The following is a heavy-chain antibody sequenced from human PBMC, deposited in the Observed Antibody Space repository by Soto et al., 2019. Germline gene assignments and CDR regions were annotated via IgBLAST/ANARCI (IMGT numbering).Heavy chain of an antibody. Sequence: QVQLQQWGAGLLKPSETLSLTCAVYGGSFSGYYWSWIRQPPGKGLEWIGEINHSGSTNYNPSLKSRFTISVDTSKNQFSLKLSSVTAADTAVYYCARSLGWFGEEGYYYYYMDVWGKGTTVTVSS. CDR2: INHSGST. J-gene: IGHJ6*03. CDR1: GGSFSGYY. D-gene: IGHD3-10*01. CDR3: ARSLGWFGEEGYYYYYMDV. V-gene: IGHV4-34*01.